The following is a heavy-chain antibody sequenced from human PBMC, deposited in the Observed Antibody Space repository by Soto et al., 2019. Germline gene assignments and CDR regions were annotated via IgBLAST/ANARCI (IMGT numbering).Heavy chain of an antibody. CDR2: IKSDGSRT. D-gene: IGHD2-21*01. CDR3: TKECDVVRGR. J-gene: IGHJ4*02. Sequence: EVQLVESGGGTVQPGGSLRLSCAASGFTFSSYWMHWVRLAPGKGPVWVSGIKSDGSRTTYADSEKGRLTISRDNDKNTVYLHLDSVSAGDTAVYYCTKECDVVRGRWGQGTLVTVSS. CDR1: GFTFSSYW. V-gene: IGHV3-74*01.